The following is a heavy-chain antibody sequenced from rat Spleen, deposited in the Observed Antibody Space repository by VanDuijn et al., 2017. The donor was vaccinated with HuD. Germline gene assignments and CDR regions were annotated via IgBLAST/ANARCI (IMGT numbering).Heavy chain of an antibody. CDR1: GFTFSNYG. CDR3: ATYNSGY. V-gene: IGHV5-19*01. J-gene: IGHJ2*01. Sequence: EVQLVESGGGLVQHGRSLKLSCAASGFTFSNYGMHWIRQAPTKGLEWVASITPNGDNTYYRDSVKGRFTISRDNAKSILYLQMGSLRSEDTATYYCATYNSGYWGQGVMVTVSS. D-gene: IGHD4-3*01. CDR2: ITPNGDNT.